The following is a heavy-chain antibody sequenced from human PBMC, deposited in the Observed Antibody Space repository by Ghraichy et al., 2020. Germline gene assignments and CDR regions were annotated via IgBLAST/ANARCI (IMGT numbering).Heavy chain of an antibody. CDR1: RFSFSSYW. CDR3: ARGGGEDYYGMDV. CDR2: IKQDGSEK. D-gene: IGHD2-21*01. V-gene: IGHV3-7*01. J-gene: IGHJ6*02. Sequence: GGSLRLSCAASRFSFSSYWMSWVRQAPGKGLEWVANIKQDGSEKYYVDSVKGRFTISRDNAKNSLYLQMNSLRAEDTALYYCARGGGEDYYGMDVWGQGTTVTVSS.